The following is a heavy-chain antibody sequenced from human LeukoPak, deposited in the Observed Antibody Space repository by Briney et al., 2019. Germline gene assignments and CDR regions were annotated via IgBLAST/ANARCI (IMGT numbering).Heavy chain of an antibody. V-gene: IGHV1-2*02. CDR2: INPNSGGT. CDR1: GYTFTGYY. CDR3: ARIKSHHWGSYRFVLDY. Sequence: ASVKVSCKASGYTFTGYYMHWVRQAPGQGLEWMGWINPNSGGTNYAQKFQGRVTMTRDTSISTAYMELSRLRSDDTAVYYCARIKSHHWGSYRFVLDYWGQGTLVTVSS. D-gene: IGHD3-16*02. J-gene: IGHJ4*02.